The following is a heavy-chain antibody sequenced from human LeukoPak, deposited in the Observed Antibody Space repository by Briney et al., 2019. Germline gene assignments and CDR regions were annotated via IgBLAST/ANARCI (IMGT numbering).Heavy chain of an antibody. CDR2: IKQDGSEK. Sequence: PGGSLRLSCAASGFSFSWYWMSWVRQAPGKGLEWVANIKQDGSEKHYVDSVKGRFTISRDNSKNTLYLQMNSLRVEDTAVFYCAKGLGIAVAGTDYWGQGTLVTVSS. V-gene: IGHV3-7*03. J-gene: IGHJ4*02. CDR3: AKGLGIAVAGTDY. CDR1: GFSFSWYW. D-gene: IGHD6-19*01.